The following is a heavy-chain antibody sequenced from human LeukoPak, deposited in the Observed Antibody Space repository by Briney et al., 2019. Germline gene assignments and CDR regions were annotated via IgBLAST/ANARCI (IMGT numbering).Heavy chain of an antibody. V-gene: IGHV4-34*01. J-gene: IGHJ2*01. Sequence: SETLSLTCAVYGGSFSGYYWSWIRQPPGKGLEWIGEINHSGSTNYNPSLKSRVTISVDTSKNQFSLKLSSVTAADTAVYYCARLRRITMIVNWYFDFWGRGTLVTVSS. CDR3: ARLRRITMIVNWYFDF. D-gene: IGHD3-22*01. CDR2: INHSGST. CDR1: GGSFSGYY.